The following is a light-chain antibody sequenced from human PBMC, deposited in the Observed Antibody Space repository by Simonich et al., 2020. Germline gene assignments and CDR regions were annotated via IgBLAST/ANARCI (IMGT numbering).Light chain of an antibody. Sequence: QSALTQPASVSGSPGQSITISCTGTISDVGSYNLVSWYQPHPGKAPKLMIYEGSKRPSGVSNRFSGSKSGNTASLTISGLQAEDEADYYCCSYAGSSTLVFGGGTKLTVL. J-gene: IGLJ2*01. CDR1: ISDVGSYNL. V-gene: IGLV2-23*01. CDR2: EGS. CDR3: CSYAGSSTLV.